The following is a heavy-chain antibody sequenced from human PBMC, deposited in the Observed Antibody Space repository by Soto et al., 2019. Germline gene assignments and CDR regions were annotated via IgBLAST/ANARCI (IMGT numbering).Heavy chain of an antibody. CDR1: GFTFSSYW. CDR2: IKQDGSEK. Sequence: EVQLVESGGGLVQPGGSLRLSCAASGFTFSSYWMSWVRQAPGKGLEWVANIKQDGSEKYYVDSVKGRFTISRDNAKNSLYLQMNSLRAEDTAVYYCARDDSGPIYQLLMNWYFDLWGRGTLVTVSS. V-gene: IGHV3-7*01. CDR3: ARDDSGPIYQLLMNWYFDL. J-gene: IGHJ2*01. D-gene: IGHD2-2*01.